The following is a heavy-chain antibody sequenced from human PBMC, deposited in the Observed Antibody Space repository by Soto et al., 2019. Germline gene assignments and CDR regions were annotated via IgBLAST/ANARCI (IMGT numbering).Heavy chain of an antibody. CDR3: AKTPANIVATTQFDY. J-gene: IGHJ4*02. D-gene: IGHD5-12*01. CDR1: GFTFSSYA. V-gene: IGHV3-23*01. Sequence: GGSLRLSCAASGFTFSSYAMTWVRQSPGKGLEWVSVISGSSGSTHYADSVKGRFTISRDNSKNTLYLQINSLRAEDTAVYYCAKTPANIVATTQFDYWGQGTLVTVSS. CDR2: ISGSSGST.